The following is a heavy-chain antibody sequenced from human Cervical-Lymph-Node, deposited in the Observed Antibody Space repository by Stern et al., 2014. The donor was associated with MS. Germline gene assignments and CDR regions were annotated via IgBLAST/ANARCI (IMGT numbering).Heavy chain of an antibody. V-gene: IGHV4-30-4*01. J-gene: IGHJ5*02. CDR2: IYYSGST. CDR3: ARGTTVINWFDP. CDR1: GGSISSGDYY. Sequence: QLQLQESGPGLVKPSQTLSLTCTVSGGSISSGDYYWSWIRQPPGKGLEWSGDIYYSGSTYYNPSLKSRVTISVDTSKNQFSLKLSSVTAADTAVYYCARGTTVINWFDPWGQGTLVTVSS. D-gene: IGHD4-17*01.